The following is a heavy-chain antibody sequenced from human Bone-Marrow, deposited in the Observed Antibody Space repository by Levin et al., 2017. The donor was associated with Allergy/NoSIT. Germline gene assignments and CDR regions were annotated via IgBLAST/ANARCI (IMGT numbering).Heavy chain of an antibody. CDR2: IRSKANSYAT. CDR3: ATISVSYFDY. J-gene: IGHJ4*02. CDR1: GFTFSDSA. D-gene: IGHD3-10*01. V-gene: IGHV3-73*01. Sequence: LSLTCAASGFTFSDSAVHWVRQASGKGLEWVGRIRSKANSYATAYAASVKGRFTISRDDSKNTAYLQMNSLKTEDTAVYYCATISVSYFDYWGQGILVTVSS.